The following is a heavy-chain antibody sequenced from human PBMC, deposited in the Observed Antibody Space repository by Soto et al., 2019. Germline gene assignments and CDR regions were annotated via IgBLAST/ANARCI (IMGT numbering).Heavy chain of an antibody. D-gene: IGHD2-21*02. CDR2: IYWDDDK. Sequence: QITLKESGPTLVKPTQTLTLTCTFSGFSLSTSGVGVGWIRQPPGKALEWLALIYWDDDKRYSPSLKSRLTTXKXTXXNQVVLTMTNMDPVDTATYYCALSSLCGGDCSLDYWGQGTLVTVSS. V-gene: IGHV2-5*02. CDR3: ALSSLCGGDCSLDY. CDR1: GFSLSTSGVG. J-gene: IGHJ4*02.